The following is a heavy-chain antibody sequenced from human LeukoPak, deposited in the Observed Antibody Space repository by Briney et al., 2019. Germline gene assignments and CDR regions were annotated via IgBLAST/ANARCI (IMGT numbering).Heavy chain of an antibody. CDR1: GFTFSSYG. D-gene: IGHD3-3*01. V-gene: IGHV3-33*01. Sequence: PGGSLRLSCAASGFTFSSYGMHWVRQAPGKGLEWVAVIWYDGSNKYYADSVKGRFTISRDNSKNTLYLQMNSLRAEDTAVYYCARVGETYYDFWSGYYTKIHYYGMDVWGQGTTVTVSS. CDR3: ARVGETYYDFWSGYYTKIHYYGMDV. CDR2: IWYDGSNK. J-gene: IGHJ6*02.